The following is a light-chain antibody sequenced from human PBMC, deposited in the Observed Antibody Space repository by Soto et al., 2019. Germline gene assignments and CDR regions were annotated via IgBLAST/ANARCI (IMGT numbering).Light chain of an antibody. Sequence: EIVLTQSPGTLSLSPGEGATLSCRASQSVSRNYLAWYQHKPGQAPRLLVYAASSRATGIPDRFSGSGSGTDFTLTIRRLEPEDFAVYYCQQYGTSPRTFGQGTKLELK. CDR3: QQYGTSPRT. CDR2: AAS. J-gene: IGKJ2*01. V-gene: IGKV3-20*01. CDR1: QSVSRNY.